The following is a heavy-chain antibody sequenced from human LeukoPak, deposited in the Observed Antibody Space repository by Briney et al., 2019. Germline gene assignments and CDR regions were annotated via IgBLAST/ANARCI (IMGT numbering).Heavy chain of an antibody. J-gene: IGHJ4*02. CDR1: GFTLKNYW. Sequence: PGESLRLSCETSGFTLKNYWMSWVRQAPGKGLVWVSRINRDGSTTKYADSVKGRFTVSRDNAKNTLNLQMNSLRAEDTAVYYCARDKKSGESSEIDYWGQGTLVTVSS. D-gene: IGHD3-10*01. V-gene: IGHV3-74*03. CDR3: ARDKKSGESSEIDY. CDR2: INRDGSTT.